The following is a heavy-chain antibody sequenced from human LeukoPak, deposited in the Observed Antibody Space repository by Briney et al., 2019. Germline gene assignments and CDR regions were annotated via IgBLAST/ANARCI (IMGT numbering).Heavy chain of an antibody. Sequence: PGGSLRLSCAASGFTFSSYGMHWVRQAPGKGLEWVAVISYDGSNKYYADSVKGRFTISRDNSKNTLYLQMNSLRAEDTAVYYCARDLYSSGWTPLGYWGQGTLVTVSS. CDR1: GFTFSSYG. V-gene: IGHV3-30*03. CDR3: ARDLYSSGWTPLGY. D-gene: IGHD6-19*01. CDR2: ISYDGSNK. J-gene: IGHJ4*02.